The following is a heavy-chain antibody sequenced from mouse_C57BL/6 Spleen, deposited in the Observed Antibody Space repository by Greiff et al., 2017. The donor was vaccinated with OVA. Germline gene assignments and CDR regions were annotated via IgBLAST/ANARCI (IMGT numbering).Heavy chain of an antibody. D-gene: IGHD3-2*02. V-gene: IGHV1-4*01. CDR2: INPSSGYT. CDR3: ARGTAQALGY. CDR1: GYTFTSYT. J-gene: IGHJ4*01. Sequence: VKLMESGAELARPGASVKMSCKASGYTFTSYTMHWVKQRPGQGLEWIGYINPSSGYTKYNQKFKDKATLTADKSSSTAYMQLSSLTSEDSAVYYCARGTAQALGYWGQGTSVTVSS.